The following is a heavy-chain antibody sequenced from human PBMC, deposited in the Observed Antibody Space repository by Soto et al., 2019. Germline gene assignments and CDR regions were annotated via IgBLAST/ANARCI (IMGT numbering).Heavy chain of an antibody. D-gene: IGHD6-19*01. Sequence: QVQLVQSGAEVKKPGASVKVSCKASGYTFTDYYMHWVRQAPGQGLEWMGWINPNSGGTNYAQKFQGRVTMTRDTSISTAYMELNRLRSDDTAVYYRARDQSPSSGWPGMDVWGQGTTVTVSS. CDR2: INPNSGGT. CDR3: ARDQSPSSGWPGMDV. V-gene: IGHV1-2*02. CDR1: GYTFTDYY. J-gene: IGHJ6*02.